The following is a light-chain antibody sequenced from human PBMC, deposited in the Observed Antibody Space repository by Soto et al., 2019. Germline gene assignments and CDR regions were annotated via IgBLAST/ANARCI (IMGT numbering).Light chain of an antibody. J-gene: IGKJ5*01. CDR1: QGISSY. V-gene: IGKV1-9*01. CDR2: TAS. Sequence: DIQFTQSPSFLSASVVDRVTITFLASQGISSYLAWYQQKPGKAPNLLIHTASTLQSGVPSRFSGSGSGTAFTLTISSLQPEDFATYYCQKRNSYPINFGQGTRLEIK. CDR3: QKRNSYPIN.